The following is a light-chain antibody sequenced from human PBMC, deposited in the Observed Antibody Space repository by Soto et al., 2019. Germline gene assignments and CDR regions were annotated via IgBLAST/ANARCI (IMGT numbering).Light chain of an antibody. CDR1: QSVSSY. V-gene: IGKV3-11*01. Sequence: EIVSTQSPATLSLSPGERATLSCRASQSVSSYLAWYQQKPGQAPRLLIYDASNRATGIPARFSGSGSGTDFTLTISSLEPEDFAVYYCQQRSNLPPTFGQGTRLEIK. CDR2: DAS. J-gene: IGKJ5*01. CDR3: QQRSNLPPT.